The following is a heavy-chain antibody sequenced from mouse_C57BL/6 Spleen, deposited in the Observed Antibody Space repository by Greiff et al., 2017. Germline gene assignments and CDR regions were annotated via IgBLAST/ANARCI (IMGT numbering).Heavy chain of an antibody. V-gene: IGHV5-17*01. J-gene: IGHJ4*01. CDR2: ISSGSSTI. CDR1: GFTFSDYG. CDR3: ARGLYYGSSYAMDY. D-gene: IGHD1-1*01. Sequence: EVKLQESGGGLVKPGGSLKLSCAASGFTFSDYGMHWVRQAPEKGLEWVAYISSGSSTIYYADTVKGRFTISRDNAKNTLFLQMTSLRSEDTAMYYCARGLYYGSSYAMDYWGQGTSVTVSS.